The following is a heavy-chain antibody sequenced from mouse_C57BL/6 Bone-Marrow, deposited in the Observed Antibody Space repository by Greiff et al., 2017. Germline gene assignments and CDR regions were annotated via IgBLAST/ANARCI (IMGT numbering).Heavy chain of an antibody. CDR3: ARDYGSSYWYCDV. J-gene: IGHJ1*03. D-gene: IGHD1-1*01. CDR1: GYSITSDY. CDR2: ISYSGST. Sequence: VQLQQSGPGLAKPSQTLSLTCSVTGYSITSDYWNWIRKFPGNKLEYMGYISYSGSTYYNPSLNSRISITRDTSKNQYYLQLNSVTTEDTATYYCARDYGSSYWYCDVWGTGTTVTVSS. V-gene: IGHV3-8*01.